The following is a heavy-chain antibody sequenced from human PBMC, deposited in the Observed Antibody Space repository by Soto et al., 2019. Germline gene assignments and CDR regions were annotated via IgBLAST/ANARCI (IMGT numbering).Heavy chain of an antibody. CDR2: ISSTTNYI. CDR1: GFTFTRYS. CDR3: ARDHKGGYYYYGMDV. J-gene: IGHJ6*02. Sequence: GGSLRLSCAASGFTFTRYSMNWVRQAPGKGLEWVASISSTTNYIYYGESLKGRLTISRDNAKNSMYLQMNTLRAEDTAVYYCARDHKGGYYYYGMDVWGQGTTVTVSS. V-gene: IGHV3-21*06.